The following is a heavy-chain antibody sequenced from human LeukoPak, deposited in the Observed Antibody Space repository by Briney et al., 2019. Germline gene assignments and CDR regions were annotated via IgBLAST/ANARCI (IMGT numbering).Heavy chain of an antibody. CDR2: ISYDGSNK. V-gene: IGHV3-30-3*01. J-gene: IGHJ3*02. D-gene: IGHD3-16*01. CDR3: GRDWGLGAAFDI. Sequence: PGGSLRLSCAASGFTFSSYAMHWVRQAPGKGLEWVAVISYDGSNKYYADSVKGRFTISRDNAKNTLYLQMNSLRAEDTAVYYCGRDWGLGAAFDIWGQGTMVTVSS. CDR1: GFTFSSYA.